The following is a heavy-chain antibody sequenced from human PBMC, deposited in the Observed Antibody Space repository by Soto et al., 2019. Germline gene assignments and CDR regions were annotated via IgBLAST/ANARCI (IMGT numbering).Heavy chain of an antibody. D-gene: IGHD3-22*01. V-gene: IGHV4-59*12. CDR1: GGSISSYY. J-gene: IGHJ6*02. CDR2: IYYSGST. CDR3: ARRLYYDSSGFEGGGMDF. Sequence: SETLSLTCTVSGGSISSYYWSWIRQPPGKGLECIGYIYYSGSTNYNPSLKSRVTISVDTSKNQFPLKLSSVTAADTAVYYCARRLYYDSSGFEGGGMDFCGQGTMVTVSS.